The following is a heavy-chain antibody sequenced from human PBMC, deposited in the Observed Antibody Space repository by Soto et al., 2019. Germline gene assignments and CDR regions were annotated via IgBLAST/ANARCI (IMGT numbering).Heavy chain of an antibody. Sequence: GGSLRLSCVASGFTFSSYRMSWVRQAPGKGLEWVATIKQDGSDKYYVDSVKGRFTISRDNAKNSLYLQMDSLRAEDTAVYYCARTTYSGSYWTTYAEYFQHWGQGTLVTVSS. D-gene: IGHD1-26*01. J-gene: IGHJ1*01. CDR3: ARTTYSGSYWTTYAEYFQH. V-gene: IGHV3-7*01. CDR1: GFTFSSYR. CDR2: IKQDGSDK.